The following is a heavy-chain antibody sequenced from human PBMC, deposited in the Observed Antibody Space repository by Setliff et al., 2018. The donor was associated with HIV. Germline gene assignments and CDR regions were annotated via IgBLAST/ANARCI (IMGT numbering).Heavy chain of an antibody. D-gene: IGHD3-22*01. CDR2: INVGNGNT. CDR1: GYTFISYA. J-gene: IGHJ4*02. V-gene: IGHV1-3*01. CDR3: ARDRTPKRGYTYREPDFDS. Sequence: ASVKVSCKASGYTFISYAIHWVRQAPGQRLEWMGWINVGNGNTKYSQNFQGRVTFTRDTSASTGYMEVNSLRPEDTAVYYCARDRTPKRGYTYREPDFDSWGQGTLVTVSS.